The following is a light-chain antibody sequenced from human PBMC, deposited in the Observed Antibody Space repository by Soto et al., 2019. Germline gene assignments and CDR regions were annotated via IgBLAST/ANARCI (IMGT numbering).Light chain of an antibody. J-gene: IGKJ2*01. CDR3: QQYKSSVHT. Sequence: DIQMTQSPSTLSASVGDRVTITCRASQSLTPWLAWYQQRPGEAPNLLIYDVSRLQSGVPSRFSGSGAGAEFTLTISSLQPDDFATYYYQQYKSSVHTFGQGTKVEIK. V-gene: IGKV1-5*01. CDR2: DVS. CDR1: QSLTPW.